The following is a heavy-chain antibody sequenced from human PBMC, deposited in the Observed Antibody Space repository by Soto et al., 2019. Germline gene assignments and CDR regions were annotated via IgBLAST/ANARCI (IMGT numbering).Heavy chain of an antibody. D-gene: IGHD3-10*01. CDR1: GVTFTNYA. CDR2: ISYDGSDK. CDR3: VGGQYYFDY. V-gene: IGHV3-30*03. J-gene: IGHJ4*02. Sequence: QVQLVESGGGVVQPGMSLRLSCAASGVTFTNYAMHWVRQAPGKGLEWVADISYDGSDKYYADSVKGRFTISRDNSKNTLYLQMNSLRPEDTALYYCVGGQYYFDYRGQGTLVIVSS.